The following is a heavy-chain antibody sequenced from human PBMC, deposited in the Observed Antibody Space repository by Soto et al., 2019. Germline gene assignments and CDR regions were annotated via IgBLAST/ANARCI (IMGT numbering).Heavy chain of an antibody. CDR1: GYTFTTYG. V-gene: IGHV1-18*01. Sequence: QVQLVQSGAEVKKPGASVKVSCKASGYTFTTYGIHWVRQAPGQGLERMGWISGYNGNTNYAQKFQGRVTMTTDTSTSAAYMDLRSLRSDDAAVYYCGRERDGASWSSAEYLQHWGQGTLVTVSS. CDR3: GRERDGASWSSAEYLQH. J-gene: IGHJ1*01. CDR2: ISGYNGNT. D-gene: IGHD6-13*01.